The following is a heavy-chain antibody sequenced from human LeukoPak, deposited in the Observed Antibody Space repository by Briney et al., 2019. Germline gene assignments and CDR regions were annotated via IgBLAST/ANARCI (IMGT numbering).Heavy chain of an antibody. CDR2: ISWNSGSI. J-gene: IGHJ4*02. V-gene: IGHV3-9*01. CDR3: AKDMKMVRGVKDGGYYFDY. CDR1: GFTFDDYA. D-gene: IGHD3-10*01. Sequence: GGSLRLSCAASGFTFDDYAMHWVRQAPGKGLEWVSGISWNSGSIGYADSVKGRFTISRDNAKNSLYLQMNSLRAEDTALYYCAKDMKMVRGVKDGGYYFDYWGQGTLVTVSS.